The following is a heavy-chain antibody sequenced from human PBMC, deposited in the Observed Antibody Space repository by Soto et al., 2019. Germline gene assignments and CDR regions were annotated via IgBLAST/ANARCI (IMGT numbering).Heavy chain of an antibody. Sequence: QVQLVQSGAEVKKPGASVKVSCKASGYTFTSYGISWVRQAPGQGLEWMGWISAYNGNTNYAQKLQGRVTMTTDPSTSTAYMELRSLRSDDTAVYYCARDQDLRGSLHNWFDPWGQGTLVTVSS. CDR3: ARDQDLRGSLHNWFDP. J-gene: IGHJ5*02. CDR1: GYTFTSYG. CDR2: ISAYNGNT. D-gene: IGHD2-15*01. V-gene: IGHV1-18*01.